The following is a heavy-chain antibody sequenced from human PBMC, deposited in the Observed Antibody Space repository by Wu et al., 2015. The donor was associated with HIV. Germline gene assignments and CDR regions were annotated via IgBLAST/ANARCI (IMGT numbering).Heavy chain of an antibody. V-gene: IGHV1-8*01. D-gene: IGHD3-10*01. Sequence: QVQLVQSGAEVKKPGASVKVSCKASGYTFTSYDINWVRQATGQGLEWMGWMSPNSGNTGYAQKFQGRVTMTRNTSISTAYMELSSLRSEDTAVYYCARGGLMVRGVISLVDYWGQGTLVTVSS. CDR3: ARGGLMVRGVISLVDY. CDR1: GYTFTSYD. J-gene: IGHJ4*02. CDR2: MSPNSGNT.